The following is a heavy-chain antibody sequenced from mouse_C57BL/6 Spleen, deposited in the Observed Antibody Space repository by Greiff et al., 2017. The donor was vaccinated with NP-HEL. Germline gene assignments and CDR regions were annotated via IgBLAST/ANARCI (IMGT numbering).Heavy chain of an antibody. CDR2: INPYNGDT. D-gene: IGHD2-4*01. J-gene: IGHJ3*01. Sequence: EVQLQESGPELVKPGDSVKISCKASGYSFTGYFMNWVMQSHGKSLEWIGRINPYNGDTFYNQKFKGKATLTVDKSSSTAHMELRSLTSEDSAVYYCARNYDYDGFAYWGQGTLVTVSA. CDR1: GYSFTGYF. V-gene: IGHV1-20*01. CDR3: ARNYDYDGFAY.